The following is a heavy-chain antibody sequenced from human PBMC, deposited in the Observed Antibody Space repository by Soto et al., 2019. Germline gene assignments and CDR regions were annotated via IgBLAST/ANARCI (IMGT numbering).Heavy chain of an antibody. J-gene: IGHJ5*02. CDR1: GYTFTSYA. V-gene: IGHV1-3*01. CDR3: ARCRDDFWSGSEGDWFDP. Sequence: ASVKVSCKASGYTFTSYAMHWVRQAPGQRLEWMGWINAGNGNTKYSQKFQGRVTITRDTSASTAYMELSSLRSEDTAVYYCARCRDDFWSGSEGDWFDPWGQGTLVTVSS. D-gene: IGHD3-3*01. CDR2: INAGNGNT.